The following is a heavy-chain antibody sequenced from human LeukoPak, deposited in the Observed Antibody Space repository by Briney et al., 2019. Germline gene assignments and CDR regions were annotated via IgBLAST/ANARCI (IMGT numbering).Heavy chain of an antibody. CDR3: ARENYGDYGGYYYYGMDV. Sequence: GASVKVSCKASGYTFTSYDINWVRQATGQGLEWMGWMNPNSGNTGYAQKFQGRVTMTRNTSISTAYMELSSLRSEDTAVYYCARENYGDYGGYYYYGMDVWGQGTTVTVSS. D-gene: IGHD4-17*01. J-gene: IGHJ6*02. CDR1: GYTFTSYD. CDR2: MNPNSGNT. V-gene: IGHV1-8*01.